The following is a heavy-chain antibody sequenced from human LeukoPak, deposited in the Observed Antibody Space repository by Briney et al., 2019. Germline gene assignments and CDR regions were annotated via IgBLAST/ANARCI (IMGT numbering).Heavy chain of an antibody. CDR1: GFTFSNYG. Sequence: QAGGSLRLSCAASGFTFSNYGMHWVRQAPGKGLEWVALIWYDGRTKFHADSVKGRFTISRDNSKNTLFLQMDSLRDEDTAVYYCSREWGRVAVAGGPGYWGQGTRVTVSS. D-gene: IGHD6-19*01. V-gene: IGHV3-33*01. CDR2: IWYDGRTK. CDR3: SREWGRVAVAGGPGY. J-gene: IGHJ4*02.